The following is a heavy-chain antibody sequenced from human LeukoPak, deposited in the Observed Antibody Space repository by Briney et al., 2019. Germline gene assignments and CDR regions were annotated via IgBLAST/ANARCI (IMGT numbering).Heavy chain of an antibody. CDR2: IYYSGST. V-gene: IGHV4-59*06. D-gene: IGHD2-15*01. CDR3: ARGHPGVVVVAANWFDP. J-gene: IGHJ5*02. CDR1: GGSISSYY. Sequence: SETLSLTCTVSGGSISSYYWSWIRQHPGKGLEWIGYIYYSGSTYYNPSLKSRVTISVDTSKNQFSLKLSSVTAADTAVYYCARGHPGVVVVAANWFDPWGQGTLVTVSS.